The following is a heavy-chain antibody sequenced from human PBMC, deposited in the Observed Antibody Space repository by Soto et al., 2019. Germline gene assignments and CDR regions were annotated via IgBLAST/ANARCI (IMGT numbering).Heavy chain of an antibody. V-gene: IGHV3-30-3*01. CDR1: GFTFSSYA. CDR2: ISYDGSNK. Sequence: GGSLRLSCAASGFTFSSYAMHWVRQAPGKGLEWVAVISYDGSNKYYADSVKGRFTISRDNSKNTLYLQMNSLRAEDTAVYYCARDSQEELDYWGQGTPVTVSS. D-gene: IGHD1-1*01. J-gene: IGHJ4*02. CDR3: ARDSQEELDY.